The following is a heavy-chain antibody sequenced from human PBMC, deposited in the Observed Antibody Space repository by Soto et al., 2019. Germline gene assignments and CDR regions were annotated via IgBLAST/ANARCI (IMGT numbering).Heavy chain of an antibody. V-gene: IGHV5-10-1*01. Sequence: RGESLKISCKGSGYSFTSYWISWVRQMPGKGLEWMGRIDPSDSYTNYSPSFQGHVTISADKSISTAYLQWSSLKASDTAMYYCARALEARRGNRYYYYGMDVWGQGTTVTVYS. J-gene: IGHJ6*02. CDR1: GYSFTSYW. CDR2: IDPSDSYT. D-gene: IGHD6-6*01. CDR3: ARALEARRGNRYYYYGMDV.